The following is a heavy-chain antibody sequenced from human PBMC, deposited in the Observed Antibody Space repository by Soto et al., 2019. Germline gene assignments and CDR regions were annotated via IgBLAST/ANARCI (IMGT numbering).Heavy chain of an antibody. V-gene: IGHV1-18*01. D-gene: IGHD4-17*01. CDR1: GYTFSNYR. J-gene: IGHJ4*02. CDR3: GRVDYGDLVYVEY. CDR2: IGVFNGNP. Sequence: QVHLVQSGAELRKPGASLKVSCKASGYTFSNYRITWVRQAPGQGLEWLGWIGVFNGNPDYEKKFQDRVAMTTDTSTATAYLELRSLRSDDTAVYYCGRVDYGDLVYVEYGGQGTLVTVSS.